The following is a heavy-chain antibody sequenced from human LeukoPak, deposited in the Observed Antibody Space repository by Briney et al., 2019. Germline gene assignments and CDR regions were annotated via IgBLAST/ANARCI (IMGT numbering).Heavy chain of an antibody. CDR2: IIPIFGTA. D-gene: IGHD6-19*01. V-gene: IGHV1-69*01. CDR3: ARGVGSIAVAGGVWFDP. Sequence: ASVKVSCKASGGTFSSYAISWVRQAPGQGLEWMGGIIPIFGTANYAQKFQGRVTITADESTSTAYMELSSLRSEDTAVYYCARGVGSIAVAGGVWFDPWGQGTLVTVSS. CDR1: GGTFSSYA. J-gene: IGHJ5*02.